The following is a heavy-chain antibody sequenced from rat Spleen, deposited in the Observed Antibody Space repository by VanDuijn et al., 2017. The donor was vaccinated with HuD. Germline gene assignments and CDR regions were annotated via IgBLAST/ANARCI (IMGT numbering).Heavy chain of an antibody. Sequence: EVQLVESGGGLVQPGRSLKLSCAPSGFSFSDYAVAWVRQAPTMGLEWVASISPNGGSTYYRDSVKGRFTISRDNAKSTLYLQMDSLRSEDTATYYCATHDYDGYYQGVMDAWGQGASVTVSS. CDR3: ATHDYDGYYQGVMDA. D-gene: IGHD1-12*03. J-gene: IGHJ4*01. V-gene: IGHV5S23*01. CDR2: ISPNGGST. CDR1: GFSFSDYA.